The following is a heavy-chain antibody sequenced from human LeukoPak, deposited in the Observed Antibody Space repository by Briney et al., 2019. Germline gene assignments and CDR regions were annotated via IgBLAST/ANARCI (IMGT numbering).Heavy chain of an antibody. CDR3: ARHSSGQPFDY. J-gene: IGHJ4*02. Sequence: GGSLRLSCEASGFTFSSYEMNWVRQAPGKGLEWVSYISSSGSTKSYADSVRGRFTISRDNAKNSLYLQMNSLRAEDTAVYYCARHSSGQPFDYWGQGTLVTVSS. CDR1: GFTFSSYE. D-gene: IGHD6-19*01. V-gene: IGHV3-48*03. CDR2: ISSSGSTK.